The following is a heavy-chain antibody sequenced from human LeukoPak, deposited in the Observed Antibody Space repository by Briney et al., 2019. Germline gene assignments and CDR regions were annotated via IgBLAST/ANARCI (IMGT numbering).Heavy chain of an antibody. J-gene: IGHJ4*02. V-gene: IGHV4-59*08. CDR2: IYYSGST. CDR3: ATGSASYYNTY. Sequence: SETLSLTCTVSGGSISNDFWSWIRQPPGKGLEWIGYIYYSGSTNYNPFLKSRVTISVDTSKNHFSLKLRSVTAADTAVYYCATGSASYYNTYWGQGILVTVSS. D-gene: IGHD3-10*01. CDR1: GGSISNDF.